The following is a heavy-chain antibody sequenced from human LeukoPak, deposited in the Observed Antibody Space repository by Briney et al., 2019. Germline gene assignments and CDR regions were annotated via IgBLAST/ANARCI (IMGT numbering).Heavy chain of an antibody. Sequence: SETLSLTCTVSGGSITSNYWSWIRQPAGKGLEWIGHIYPTGSTNYNPSLKSRVTMSVDTSKNQFSLKLTSVIAADTAVYYCAKDPSGTRGWFDPWGQGTLVTVSS. CDR1: GGSITSNY. V-gene: IGHV4-4*07. CDR3: AKDPSGTRGWFDP. J-gene: IGHJ5*02. CDR2: IYPTGST. D-gene: IGHD2-2*01.